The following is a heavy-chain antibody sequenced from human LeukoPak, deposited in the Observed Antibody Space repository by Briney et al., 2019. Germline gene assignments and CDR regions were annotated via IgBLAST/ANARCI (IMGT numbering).Heavy chain of an antibody. CDR1: GFTFCSYE. J-gene: IGHJ4*02. D-gene: IGHD2-2*01. Sequence: GGSLRLSCAASGFTFCSYEMKWVRQAPGKGLEWVSYISSSGSTIYYADSVKGRFTISRDNAKNTLYLQMNSLGAEDTAVYYCATYCSSTSCPNFDCWGQGTLVTVSS. CDR3: ATYCSSTSCPNFDC. V-gene: IGHV3-48*03. CDR2: ISSSGSTI.